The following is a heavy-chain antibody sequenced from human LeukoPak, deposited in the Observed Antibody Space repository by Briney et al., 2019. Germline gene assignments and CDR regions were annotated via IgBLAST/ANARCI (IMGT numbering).Heavy chain of an antibody. J-gene: IGHJ6*03. Sequence: ASVKVSCKASGYTFTGYYMHWVRQAPGQGLEWMGWINPNSGGTNYAQKFQGRVTMTRDTSISTAYMELSRLRSDDTAVYYCASGPTRYSSGWYYGYYYYYMDVWGKGTTVTVSS. CDR1: GYTFTGYY. D-gene: IGHD6-19*01. CDR2: INPNSGGT. V-gene: IGHV1-2*02. CDR3: ASGPTRYSSGWYYGYYYYYMDV.